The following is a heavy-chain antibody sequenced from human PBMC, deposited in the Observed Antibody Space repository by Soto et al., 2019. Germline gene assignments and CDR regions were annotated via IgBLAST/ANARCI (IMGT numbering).Heavy chain of an antibody. J-gene: IGHJ2*01. CDR3: ASGVGYYDSSGYAYWYVDI. D-gene: IGHD3-22*01. Sequence: PSETLSLPCTVSGGSISSGGYYWSWIRQHPGKGLEWIGYIYYSGSTYYNPSLKSRVTISVDTSKNQFSLKLSSVTAADTAVYYCASGVGYYDSSGYAYWYVDIWGRGTLVTVSS. V-gene: IGHV4-31*03. CDR2: IYYSGST. CDR1: GGSISSGGYY.